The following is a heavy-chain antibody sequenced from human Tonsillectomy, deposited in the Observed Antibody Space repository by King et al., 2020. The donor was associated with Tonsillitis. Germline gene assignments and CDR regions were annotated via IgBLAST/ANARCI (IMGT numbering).Heavy chain of an antibody. CDR1: GFTFSRYA. V-gene: IGHV3-23*04. J-gene: IGHJ6*03. CDR2: ISGSGGST. D-gene: IGHD6-19*01. CDR3: AKDLKGIAVDGSKGFYYYYMDV. Sequence: VQLVESGGGLVQPGGSLRLSCAASGFTFSRYAMNGVRQAPGEGREGVASISGSGGSTHDADSVKGRFTVSRDNSTNTLFLQMSSLRAEDTAVYYCAKDLKGIAVDGSKGFYYYYMDVWGKGTTVTVSS.